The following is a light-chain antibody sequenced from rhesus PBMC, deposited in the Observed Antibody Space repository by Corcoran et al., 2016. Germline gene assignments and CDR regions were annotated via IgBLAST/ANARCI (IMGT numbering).Light chain of an antibody. CDR3: QQYSSSPFT. V-gene: IGKV1-22*01. CDR1: QSISSW. Sequence: DIQMTQSPSSLSASVGDTVTITCRASQSISSWLAWYQQKPGKAPKLLIYKGSNLQSGVPSRFSGSGSGTDFTLTISSLQSEDFATYYCQQYSSSPFTFGPGTRLDIK. CDR2: KGS. J-gene: IGKJ3*01.